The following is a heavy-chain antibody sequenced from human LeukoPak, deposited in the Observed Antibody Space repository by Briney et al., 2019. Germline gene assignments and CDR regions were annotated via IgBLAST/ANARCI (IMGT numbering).Heavy chain of an antibody. CDR1: GGSISSYY. J-gene: IGHJ5*02. Sequence: SETLSLTCTVSGGSISSYYWSWIRQPPGKGLEWIGYIYYSGSTNYNPSLKSRVTISVDTSKNQFSLKLSSVTAADTAVYYCARALLQGGWFDPWGQGTLVTVSS. CDR3: ARALLQGGWFDP. CDR2: IYYSGST. V-gene: IGHV4-59*01. D-gene: IGHD2-15*01.